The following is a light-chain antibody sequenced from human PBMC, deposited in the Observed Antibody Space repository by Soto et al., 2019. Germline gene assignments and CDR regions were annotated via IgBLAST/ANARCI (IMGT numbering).Light chain of an antibody. CDR2: EVN. CDR3: SSHSSSSAYYV. V-gene: IGLV2-14*01. Sequence: QSALTQPASVSGSPGQSITISCTGTSSDIGYYDYVSWYQHHSGKAPKLLIYEVNNRPSGVSNRFSGSKSGNTASLTISGLQAEDEADYYCSSHSSSSAYYVFGTGTKVTVL. CDR1: SSDIGYYDY. J-gene: IGLJ1*01.